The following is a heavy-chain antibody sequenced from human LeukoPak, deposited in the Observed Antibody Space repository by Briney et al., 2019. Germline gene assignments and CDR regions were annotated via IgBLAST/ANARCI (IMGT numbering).Heavy chain of an antibody. CDR2: IYYSGST. J-gene: IGHJ4*02. CDR3: ARQYYGSGSYFALSYYFDY. CDR1: GDSISSSSYY. V-gene: IGHV4-39*01. Sequence: SETLSLTCTVSGDSISSSSYYWGWIRQPPGKGLEWIGSIYYSGSTYYNPSLKSRVTISVDTSKNQFSLKLSSVTAADTAVYYCARQYYGSGSYFALSYYFDYWGQGTLVTVSS. D-gene: IGHD3-10*01.